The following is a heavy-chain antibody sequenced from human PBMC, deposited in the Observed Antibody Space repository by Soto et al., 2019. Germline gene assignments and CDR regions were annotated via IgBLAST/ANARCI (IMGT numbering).Heavy chain of an antibody. CDR1: GYTLTELS. CDR3: ATMMKQQLGHYYYYGMDV. CDR2: FDPEDGET. J-gene: IGHJ6*02. D-gene: IGHD6-13*01. V-gene: IGHV1-24*01. Sequence: AASVKVSCKVSGYTLTELSMHWVRQAPGKGLEWMGGFDPEDGETIYAQKFQGRVTMTEDTSTDTAYMELSSLRSEDTAVYYCATMMKQQLGHYYYYGMDVWGQGTTVTVSS.